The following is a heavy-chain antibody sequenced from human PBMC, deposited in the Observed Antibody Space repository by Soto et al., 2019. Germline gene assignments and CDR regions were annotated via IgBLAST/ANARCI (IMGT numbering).Heavy chain of an antibody. J-gene: IGHJ4*02. CDR3: ARTSHILTGYYPYSLANPLSY. V-gene: IGHV1-46*01. CDR2: INPSGGRT. CDR1: GYTFTSYY. D-gene: IGHD3-9*01. Sequence: ASVKVSCKASGYTFTSYYMHWVRQAPGQGLEWMGIINPSGGRTSYEQKFQGRVTMTRDTSTSTVYMELSSLRSEDTAVYYCARTSHILTGYYPYSLANPLSYWGQ.